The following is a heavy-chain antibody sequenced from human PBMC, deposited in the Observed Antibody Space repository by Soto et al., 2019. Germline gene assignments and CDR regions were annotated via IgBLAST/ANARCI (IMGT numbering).Heavy chain of an antibody. J-gene: IGHJ6*03. CDR3: ARGGYYYYMDV. CDR2: IKQDGSEK. V-gene: IGHV3-7*01. CDR1: GFTFSSYW. Sequence: EVQLVESGGGLVQPGGSLRLSCAASGFTFSSYWMAWVRQAPGKGLEWVANIKQDGSEKYYVDSVKGRFTISRDNAKNSLYLQMNSLRADDTAVYYCARGGYYYYMDVWGNGTTVTVSS.